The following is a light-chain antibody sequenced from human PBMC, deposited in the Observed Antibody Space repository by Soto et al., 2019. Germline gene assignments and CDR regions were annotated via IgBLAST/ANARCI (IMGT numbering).Light chain of an antibody. CDR3: QQYGSSPLIT. Sequence: TQSPSTLSGSVGDRATLSCRASQRLSASDIAWYQQKPGQAPKFLIYGVSSRATGIPDRFSGSGSGTDFTLTISRLEPEDFAVYHCQQYGSSPLITFGQGTRLEIK. CDR1: QRLSASD. CDR2: GVS. V-gene: IGKV3-20*01. J-gene: IGKJ5*01.